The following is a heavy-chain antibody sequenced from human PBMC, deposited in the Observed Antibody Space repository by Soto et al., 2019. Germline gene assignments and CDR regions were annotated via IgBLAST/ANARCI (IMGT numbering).Heavy chain of an antibody. V-gene: IGHV4-39*01. CDR3: ARHYSSGSRNWFDP. CDR1: GGSINSSSYF. Sequence: PSETLSLTCSVSGGSINSSSYFWGWVRQPPGKGLEWIGSIYYSGSTYYSPSLRSRVTISVHTSKNQFSLKLSSVTAADTAVFYCARHYSSGSRNWFDPWGQGTLVTVSS. CDR2: IYYSGST. D-gene: IGHD6-19*01. J-gene: IGHJ5*02.